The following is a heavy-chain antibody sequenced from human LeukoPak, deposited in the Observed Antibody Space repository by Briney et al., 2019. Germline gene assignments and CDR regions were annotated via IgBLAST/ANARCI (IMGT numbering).Heavy chain of an antibody. CDR3: ARGAQYSSSWYPNDY. V-gene: IGHV1-18*01. D-gene: IGHD6-13*01. CDR1: GYTFTSYG. J-gene: IGHJ4*02. Sequence: ASVKVSCKASGYTFTSYGISWVRQAPGQGLEWMGWISAYNGNTNYAQKLQGRVTMTTDTSTSTAYMELRSLRSEDTAVYYCARGAQYSSSWYPNDYWGQGTLVTVSS. CDR2: ISAYNGNT.